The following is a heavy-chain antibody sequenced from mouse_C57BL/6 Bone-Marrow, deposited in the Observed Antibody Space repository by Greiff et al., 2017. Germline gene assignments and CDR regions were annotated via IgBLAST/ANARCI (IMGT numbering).Heavy chain of an antibody. J-gene: IGHJ4*01. CDR1: GFNIKDYY. V-gene: IGHV14-2*01. D-gene: IGHD3-2*02. CDR3: ARCCRLLYAMDY. Sequence: EVQGVESGAELVKPGASVKLSCTASGFNIKDYYMHWVKQRTEQGLEWIGRIDPEDGETKYAPKFQGKATITADTSSNTAYLPLSSQTSEDTAVYYCARCCRLLYAMDYWGQGTSVTVSS. CDR2: IDPEDGET.